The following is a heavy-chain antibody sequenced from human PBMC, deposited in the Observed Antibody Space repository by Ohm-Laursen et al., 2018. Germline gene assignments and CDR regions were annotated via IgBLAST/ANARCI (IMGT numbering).Heavy chain of an antibody. CDR3: ARQQCTGGTCYSFPDY. J-gene: IGHJ4*02. D-gene: IGHD2-15*01. V-gene: IGHV3-48*03. Sequence: SLRLSCAASGITFSSYAMSWVRQAPGKGLEWVSYIGSSGSPIYYADSVKGRFIISRDNAKNSLYLQMDSLRAEDTAVYYCARQQCTGGTCYSFPDYWGQGTLVTVSS. CDR2: IGSSGSPI. CDR1: GITFSSYA.